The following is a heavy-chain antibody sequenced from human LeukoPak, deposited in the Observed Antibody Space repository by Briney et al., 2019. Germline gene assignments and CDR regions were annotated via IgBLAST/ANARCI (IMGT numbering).Heavy chain of an antibody. CDR1: GLTFSSTW. J-gene: IGHJ4*02. CDR3: ARDLAYSRLDY. D-gene: IGHD5-18*01. CDR2: INPDGNKK. Sequence: GGSLRLSCAVSGLTFSSTWMDWVRQAPGKGLEWVASINPDGNKKYSADSVKGRFTISRDNAENSLYLQMNSLRVEDTAFYYCARDLAYSRLDYWGQGMLVTVSS. V-gene: IGHV3-7*01.